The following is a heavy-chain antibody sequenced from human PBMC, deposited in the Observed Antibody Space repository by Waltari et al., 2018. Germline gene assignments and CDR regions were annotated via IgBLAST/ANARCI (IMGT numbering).Heavy chain of an antibody. Sequence: QVQLQQWGAGLLKPSETLSLTCAVDGGSLSGYYCSWIRQPPVKGLEWIGEINHSGSTIYNPSLKSRVTISVDTSKNQFSLKLSSVTAADTAVYYCARAIGFWSGFPNYYYCYYMDVWDKGTTVTVSS. CDR1: GGSLSGYY. CDR3: ARAIGFWSGFPNYYYCYYMDV. CDR2: INHSGST. V-gene: IGHV4-34*01. D-gene: IGHD3-3*01. J-gene: IGHJ6*03.